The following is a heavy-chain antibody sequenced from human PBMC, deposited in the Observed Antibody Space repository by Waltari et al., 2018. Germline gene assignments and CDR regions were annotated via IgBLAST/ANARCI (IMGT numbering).Heavy chain of an antibody. CDR3: ARGANVVVPSYVMDV. V-gene: IGHV1-69*01. CDR2: IIPIFGTA. CDR1: GGTFSSYA. J-gene: IGHJ6*02. Sequence: QVQLVQSGAEVKKPGSSVKVSCKASGGTFSSYAISWVRQAPGQGLEWMGGIIPIFGTANDAQTFQVRVTITADESTSTAYMELSSLRSEDTAVSYCARGANVVVPSYVMDVWGQGTTVTVSS. D-gene: IGHD2-2*01.